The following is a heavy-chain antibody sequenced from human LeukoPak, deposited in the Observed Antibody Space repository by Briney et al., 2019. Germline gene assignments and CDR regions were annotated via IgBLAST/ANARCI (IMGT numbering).Heavy chain of an antibody. CDR3: ARGRGYYYDSSGYYYGY. D-gene: IGHD3-22*01. CDR1: GGSFSGYY. J-gene: IGHJ4*02. CDR2: INHSGST. V-gene: IGHV4-34*01. Sequence: SETLSLTCAVYGGSFSGYYWSWVRQPPGKGLEWIGEINHSGSTNYNPSLKSGVSISVDTSKNHFSLKLSSVTAADTAVYYCARGRGYYYDSSGYYYGYWGQGTLVTVSS.